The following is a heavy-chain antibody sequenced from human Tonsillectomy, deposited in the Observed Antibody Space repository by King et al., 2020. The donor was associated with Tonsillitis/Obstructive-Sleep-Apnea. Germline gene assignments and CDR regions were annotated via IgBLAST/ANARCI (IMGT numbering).Heavy chain of an antibody. V-gene: IGHV3-74*01. CDR1: GFTFSTYW. D-gene: IGHD2-15*01. J-gene: IGHJ4*02. Sequence: VQLVESGGGLVQPGGSLRLSCAASGFTFSTYWMYWVRQAPGKGLLWVSRIKSDGSSTSYADSVKGRFTISRDDARNTLYLQMNSLRAEDTAVYCCARGGPKGSTDYWGQGTLVTVSS. CDR3: ARGGPKGSTDY. CDR2: IKSDGSST.